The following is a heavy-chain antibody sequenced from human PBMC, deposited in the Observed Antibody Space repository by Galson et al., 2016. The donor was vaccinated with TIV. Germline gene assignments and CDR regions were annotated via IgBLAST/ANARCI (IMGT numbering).Heavy chain of an antibody. CDR2: FDPEASKT. CDR3: ATVAWFPGLSLDS. CDR1: GDSLSDLS. Sequence: SVKVSCKVSGDSLSDLSMHWVRQAPGKGLEWMGGFDPEASKTIYAQKFQGRVTMTEATFTDTAYMELNNLTSDDTAVYYCATVAWFPGLSLDSWGQGTLVTVSS. D-gene: IGHD3-22*01. J-gene: IGHJ4*02. V-gene: IGHV1-24*01.